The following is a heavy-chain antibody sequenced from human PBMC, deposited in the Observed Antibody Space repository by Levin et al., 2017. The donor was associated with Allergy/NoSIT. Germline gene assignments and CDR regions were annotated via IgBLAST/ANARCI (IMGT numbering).Heavy chain of an antibody. CDR2: VSWDGGSA. D-gene: IGHD3-10*01. Sequence: GESLKISCAASGFIFDDYAMHWVRQAPGKGLEWVSLVSWDGGSAYYAYSVKGRFTISRDNSKNSLYLQMHTLRAEDTALYYCAKDKLSHAPSGIDYWGQGTLVTVSS. CDR1: GFIFDDYA. CDR3: AKDKLSHAPSGIDY. J-gene: IGHJ4*02. V-gene: IGHV3-43D*03.